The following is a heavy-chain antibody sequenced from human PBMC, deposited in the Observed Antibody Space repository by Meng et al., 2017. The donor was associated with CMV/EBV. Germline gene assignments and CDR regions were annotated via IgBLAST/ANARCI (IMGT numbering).Heavy chain of an antibody. J-gene: IGHJ4*02. V-gene: IGHV4-34*01. CDR1: GGSFSGYY. CDR3: ARGTIFGVVWIGYFDY. CDR2: INHSGST. D-gene: IGHD3-3*02. Sequence: QGALQQVGEGLLKPSETLSLTCAVYGGSFSGYYWSWIRQTPGKGLEWIGEINHSGSTNYNPSLKSRVTISVDTSKNQFSLKLSSVTAADTAVYYCARGTIFGVVWIGYFDYWGQGTLVTVSS.